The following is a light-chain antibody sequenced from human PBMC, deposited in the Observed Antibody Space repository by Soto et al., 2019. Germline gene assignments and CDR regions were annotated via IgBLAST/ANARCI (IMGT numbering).Light chain of an antibody. J-gene: IGLJ3*02. CDR3: CSYAGNYAFWV. CDR1: STDIGNYNY. Sequence: QSVLTQPRSVSGSPGHSVTISCTGTSTDIGNYNYVSWYQQHPGKAPRLVIYDVNKRPSGVPDRFSGSKSGNTASLTISGLHNEDEADYYCCSYAGNYAFWVFGGGTKLTVL. CDR2: DVN. V-gene: IGLV2-11*01.